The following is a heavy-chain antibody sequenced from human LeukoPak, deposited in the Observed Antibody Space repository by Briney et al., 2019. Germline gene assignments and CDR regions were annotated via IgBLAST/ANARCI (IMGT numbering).Heavy chain of an antibody. V-gene: IGHV3-30*03. D-gene: IGHD3-3*01. CDR1: GFTFSSYG. J-gene: IGHJ6*02. Sequence: GGSLRLSCVASGFTFSSYGMHWVRQAPGKGLEWVAVISNDGSNKYYADSVKGRFTISRDNSKNSLYLQMNSLRAEDTAVYYCARGPGITIFGVVTNYGMDVWGQGTTVTVSS. CDR2: ISNDGSNK. CDR3: ARGPGITIFGVVTNYGMDV.